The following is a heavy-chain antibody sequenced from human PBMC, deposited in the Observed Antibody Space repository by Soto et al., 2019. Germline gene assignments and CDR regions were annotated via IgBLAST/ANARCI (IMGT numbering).Heavy chain of an antibody. Sequence: SETLSLTCAVYGGSFSGYYWSWIRQPPGKGLEWIGEINHSGSTNYNPSLKSRVTISVDTSKNQFSLKLSSVTAADTAVYYCARGGLLRYFDWLLPFDYWGQGTLVTVSS. CDR1: GGSFSGYY. J-gene: IGHJ4*02. CDR2: INHSGST. D-gene: IGHD3-9*01. V-gene: IGHV4-34*01. CDR3: ARGGLLRYFDWLLPFDY.